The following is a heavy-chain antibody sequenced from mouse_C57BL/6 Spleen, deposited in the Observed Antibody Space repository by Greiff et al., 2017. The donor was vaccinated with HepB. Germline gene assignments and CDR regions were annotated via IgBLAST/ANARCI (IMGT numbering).Heavy chain of an antibody. CDR3: ARAGYYLYFDY. V-gene: IGHV3-6*01. Sequence: EVKLQESGPGLVKPSQSLSLTCSVTGYSITSGYYWNWIRQFPGNKLEWMGYISYDGSNNYNPSLKNRISITRDTSKNQFFLKLNSVTTEDTATYYCARAGYYLYFDYWGQGTTLTVSS. D-gene: IGHD2-3*01. CDR2: ISYDGSN. J-gene: IGHJ2*01. CDR1: GYSITSGYY.